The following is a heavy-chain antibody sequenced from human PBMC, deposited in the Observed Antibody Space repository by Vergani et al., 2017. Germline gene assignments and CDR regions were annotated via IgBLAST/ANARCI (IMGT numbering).Heavy chain of an antibody. J-gene: IGHJ4*02. D-gene: IGHD3-22*01. CDR2: SSSSSSYI. V-gene: IGHV3-21*01. Sequence: EVQLVESGGGLVKPGGSLRLSCAASGFTFSSYSMNWARQAPGKGLEWVSSSSSSSSYIYYADSVKGRFTISRDNAKNSLYLQMNSLRAEDTAVYYCARDLFYYDSSGYYSGFFDYWGQGTLVIVSS. CDR1: GFTFSSYS. CDR3: ARDLFYYDSSGYYSGFFDY.